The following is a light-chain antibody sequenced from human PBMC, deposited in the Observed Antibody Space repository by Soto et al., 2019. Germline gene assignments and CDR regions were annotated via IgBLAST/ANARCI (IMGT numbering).Light chain of an antibody. Sequence: EIVLTQSPCTRSLSPGERATLSCRASQSFSSSYLAWYQQKPGQAPRLLIYGASSRATGIPDRFSGSGSGTDFTLTISRLETEALELYYWQQYGTSIKFGQATRLEI. CDR2: GAS. J-gene: IGKJ5*01. CDR3: QQYGTSIK. CDR1: QSFSSSY. V-gene: IGKV3-20*01.